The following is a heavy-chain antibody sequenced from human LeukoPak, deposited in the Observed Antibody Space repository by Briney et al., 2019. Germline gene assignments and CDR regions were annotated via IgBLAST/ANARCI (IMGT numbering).Heavy chain of an antibody. J-gene: IGHJ5*02. CDR3: ARASNPWLQLT. CDR2: IKQDESEK. Sequence: GGSLRLSCAASGFTFSNYWTIWVRQAPGKGLEWVGNIKQDESEKRYADSVRGRFTISRDNAQTSLYLQMNSLRAEDTAVYYCARASNPWLQLTWGQGTLVTVSS. V-gene: IGHV3-7*05. CDR1: GFTFSNYW. D-gene: IGHD5-24*01.